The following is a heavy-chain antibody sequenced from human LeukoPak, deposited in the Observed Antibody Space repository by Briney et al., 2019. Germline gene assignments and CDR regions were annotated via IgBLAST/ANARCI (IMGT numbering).Heavy chain of an antibody. J-gene: IGHJ4*02. CDR2: IYYSGSS. CDR1: GGSISSYY. D-gene: IGHD4-23*01. Sequence: SETLSLTCTVSGGSISSYYWSWIRQPPGKGLEWIGYIYYSGSSNYNPSLKSRATMSVDTTKNQFSLKLSSVTAADTAVYYCARVVDYGGNPHFDYWGQGTLVTVSS. CDR3: ARVVDYGGNPHFDY. V-gene: IGHV4-59*01.